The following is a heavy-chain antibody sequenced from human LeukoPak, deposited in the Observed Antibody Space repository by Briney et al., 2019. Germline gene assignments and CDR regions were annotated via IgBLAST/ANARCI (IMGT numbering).Heavy chain of an antibody. Sequence: SETLSLTCAVSGGSISSTKTCGDWIRQPPGKGLEWIGYIYYSGSTYYNPSLKSRVTISVDTSKNQFSLKLSSVTAADTAVYYCARVPYYYYGMDVWGQGTTVTVSS. CDR3: ARVPYYYYGMDV. J-gene: IGHJ6*02. CDR1: GGSISSTKTC. CDR2: IYYSGST. V-gene: IGHV4-30-4*08.